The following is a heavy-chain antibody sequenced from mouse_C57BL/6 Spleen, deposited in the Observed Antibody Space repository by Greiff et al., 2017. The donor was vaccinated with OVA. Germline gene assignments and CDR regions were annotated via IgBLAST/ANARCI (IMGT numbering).Heavy chain of an antibody. J-gene: IGHJ3*01. D-gene: IGHD1-1*01. CDR1: GYTFTSYW. CDR2: IDPSDSYT. CDR3: ARGEGTTVETY. Sequence: QVQLQQPGAELVKPGASVKLSCKASGYTFTSYWMQWVKQRPGQGLEWIGEIDPSDSYTNYNQKFKGKATLTVDTSSSTAYMQLSSLTSEDSAVYYCARGEGTTVETYWGQGTLVTVSA. V-gene: IGHV1-50*01.